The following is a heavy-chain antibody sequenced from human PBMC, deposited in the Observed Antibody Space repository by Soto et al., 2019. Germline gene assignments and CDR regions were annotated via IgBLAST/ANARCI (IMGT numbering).Heavy chain of an antibody. Sequence: QVQLVQSGAEVKKPGSSVKVSCKASGGTFSSYAISWVRQAPGQGLEWMGGIIPLFGTANYAQKFQGRVTITADESTSTAYMELSSLRSEDTAVYYCARGDSSSPAPSDAFDIWGQGTMVTVSS. J-gene: IGHJ3*02. V-gene: IGHV1-69*01. CDR1: GGTFSSYA. CDR3: ARGDSSSPAPSDAFDI. D-gene: IGHD6-13*01. CDR2: IIPLFGTA.